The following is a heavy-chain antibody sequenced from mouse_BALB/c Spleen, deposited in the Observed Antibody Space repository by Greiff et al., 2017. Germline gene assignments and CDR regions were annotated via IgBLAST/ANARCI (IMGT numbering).Heavy chain of an antibody. CDR2: IRNKANGYTT. J-gene: IGHJ3*01. CDR3: ARDIGGFAY. CDR1: GFTFTDYY. V-gene: IGHV7-3*02. Sequence: EVQLVESGGGLVQPGGSLRLSCATSGFTFTDYYMSWVRQPPGKALEWLGFIRNKANGYTTEYSASVKGRFTISRDNSQSILYLQMNTLRAEDSATYCCARDIGGFAYWGQGTLVTVSA.